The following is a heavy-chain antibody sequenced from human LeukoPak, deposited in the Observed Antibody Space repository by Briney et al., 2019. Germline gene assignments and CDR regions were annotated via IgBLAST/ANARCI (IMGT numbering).Heavy chain of an antibody. V-gene: IGHV4-61*02. CDR1: GGSISSGSYY. Sequence: SQTLSLTCTVSGGSISSGSYYWSWIRQPAGKGLEWFGRIYTSGSTNYNPSLKSRVTISVDTSKNQFSLKLSSVTAADTAVYYCARGRYDFWSGYYPFDYWGQGTLVTVSS. J-gene: IGHJ4*02. CDR3: ARGRYDFWSGYYPFDY. CDR2: IYTSGST. D-gene: IGHD3-3*01.